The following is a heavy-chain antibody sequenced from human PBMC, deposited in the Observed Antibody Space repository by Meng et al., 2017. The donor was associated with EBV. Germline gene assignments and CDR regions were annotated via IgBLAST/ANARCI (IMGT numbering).Heavy chain of an antibody. CDR1: GYTLTSEG. Sequence: QVQLGQDGDGGEKPAASVTAACKASGYTLTSEGITRVRQAPGQGLKGMGWISAYNGNTNTAQKLQGRVTMTTDTSTSTAYLELRSLRSDDTAVYYCARGLDYFDYWGQGTLVTASS. V-gene: IGHV1-18*01. CDR3: ARGLDYFDY. CDR2: ISAYNGNT. J-gene: IGHJ4*02.